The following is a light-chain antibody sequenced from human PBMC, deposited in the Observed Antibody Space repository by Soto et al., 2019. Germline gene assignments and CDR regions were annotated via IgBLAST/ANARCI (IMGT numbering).Light chain of an antibody. CDR3: QTWATGIRV. V-gene: IGLV4-69*01. CDR2: LNGDGSH. J-gene: IGLJ3*02. CDR1: SGHSSYA. Sequence: QSVLTQSPSASASLGASVKLTCTLSSGHSSYAIAWHQQQPEKGPRYLMNLNGDGSHTKGDGIPDRFSGSSSGAERYLPISSLQSEDEADYYCQTWATGIRVFGGGTKVTVL.